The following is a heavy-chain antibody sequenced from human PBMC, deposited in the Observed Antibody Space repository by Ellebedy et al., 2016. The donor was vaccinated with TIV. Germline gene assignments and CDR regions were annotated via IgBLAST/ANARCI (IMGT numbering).Heavy chain of an antibody. CDR2: IYSGGST. J-gene: IGHJ3*02. CDR3: ARAGGTDAFDI. Sequence: GGSLRLSXAASGFTVSSNYMSWVRQAPGKGLEWVSVIYSGGSTYYADSVKGRFTISRDNSKNTLYLQMNSLRAEDTAVYYCARAGGTDAFDIWGQGTMVPVSS. V-gene: IGHV3-66*01. D-gene: IGHD4-23*01. CDR1: GFTVSSNY.